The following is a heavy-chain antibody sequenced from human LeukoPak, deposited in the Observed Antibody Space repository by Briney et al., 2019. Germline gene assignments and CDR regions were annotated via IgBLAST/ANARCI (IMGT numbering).Heavy chain of an antibody. CDR3: ARVSAEYYYYYYMDV. J-gene: IGHJ6*03. CDR1: GYSFTGYY. V-gene: IGHV1-18*04. Sequence: GASVKVSCKASGYSFTGYYMHWVRQAPGQGLEWMGWINPYNGNTNYAQKLQGRVTMTTDTSTSTAYMELRSLRSDDTAVYYCARVSAEYYYYYYMDVWGKGTTVTVSS. CDR2: INPYNGNT.